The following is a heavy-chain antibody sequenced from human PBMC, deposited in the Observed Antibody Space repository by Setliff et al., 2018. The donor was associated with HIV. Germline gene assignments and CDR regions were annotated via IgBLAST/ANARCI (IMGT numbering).Heavy chain of an antibody. CDR2: IYYSGNT. J-gene: IGHJ4*02. CDR1: GGSISSSTYY. V-gene: IGHV4-39*01. D-gene: IGHD4-17*01. CDR3: ARPTALNGVGSSDY. Sequence: PSETLSLTCTVSGGSISSSTYYWGWIRQPPGKGLEWIGSIYYSGNTYYNPSLKSRVTISVDTSKNQFSLKLNSVTASDTAVYYCARPTALNGVGSSDYGGQGTLVTVSA.